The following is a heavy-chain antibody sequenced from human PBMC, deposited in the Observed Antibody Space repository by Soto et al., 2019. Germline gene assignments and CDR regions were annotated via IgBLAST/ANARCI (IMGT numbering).Heavy chain of an antibody. CDR1: GFTFSSYA. CDR2: ISGSGGST. CDR3: AKDLLGGYDVIDAFDI. J-gene: IGHJ3*02. D-gene: IGHD5-12*01. Sequence: EVQLLESGGGLVQPGGSLRLSCAASGFTFSSYAMSWVRQAPGKGLEWVSAISGSGGSTYYADSVKGRFTISRDNSKNTLYLQMNSLRAEDTAVYYCAKDLLGGYDVIDAFDIWGQGTMVTVSS. V-gene: IGHV3-23*01.